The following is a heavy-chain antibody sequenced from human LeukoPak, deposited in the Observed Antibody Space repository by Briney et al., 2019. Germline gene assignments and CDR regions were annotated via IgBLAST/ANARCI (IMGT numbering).Heavy chain of an antibody. Sequence: SGPTLVNPTQTLTLTCTFSGFSLSTRGMRVSWIRQPPGKALEWLARIEWDDDKFYSTSLKTRLTISKHTTNNQVVLTMTNMDPVDTATYYCARTRGYSYGPDFDYWGQGTLVTVSS. CDR3: ARTRGYSYGPDFDY. V-gene: IGHV2-70*04. D-gene: IGHD5-18*01. J-gene: IGHJ4*02. CDR1: GFSLSTRGMR. CDR2: IEWDDDK.